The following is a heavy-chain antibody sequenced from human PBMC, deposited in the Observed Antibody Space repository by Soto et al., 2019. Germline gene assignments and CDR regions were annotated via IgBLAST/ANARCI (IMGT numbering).Heavy chain of an antibody. CDR3: AIDKTTVNNWYC. CDR1: GGTFSSYA. D-gene: IGHD4-17*01. J-gene: IGHJ2*01. V-gene: IGHV1-69*01. Sequence: QVQLVQSGAEVKKPGSSVKVSCKASGGTFSSYAISWVRQAPGQGLEWMGGIIPIFGTANYEQKFQGRVTLGANETMSTVYRALSSLRSGYDVDYNSAIDKTTVNNWYC. CDR2: IIPIFGTA.